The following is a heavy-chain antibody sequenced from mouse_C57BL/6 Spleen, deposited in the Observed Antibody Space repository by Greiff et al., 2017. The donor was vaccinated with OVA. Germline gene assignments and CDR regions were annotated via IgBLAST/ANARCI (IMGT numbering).Heavy chain of an antibody. CDR2: IWSDGST. CDR1: GFSLTSYG. J-gene: IGHJ4*01. CDR3: ARQRGNYFFYAMDY. V-gene: IGHV2-6*03. D-gene: IGHD2-1*01. Sequence: VHLVESGPGLVAPSQSLSITCTVSGFSLTSYGVHWVRQPPGQGLEWLVVIWSDGSTTYNSALKSRLSISKDNSKSQVFLKMNSLQTDDTAMYYCARQRGNYFFYAMDYWGQGTSVTVSS.